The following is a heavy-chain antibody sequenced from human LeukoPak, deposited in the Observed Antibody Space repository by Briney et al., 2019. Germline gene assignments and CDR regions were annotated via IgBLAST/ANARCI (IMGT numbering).Heavy chain of an antibody. D-gene: IGHD3-9*01. Sequence: ASVKVSCKASGYTFTGYYMHWVRQAPGQGLEWMGWINPDSGDTNFAQDFQGRVSMTRDTSISTAYLELSRLTSDDTAYYYCARGQYYKILTGSFQYWGQGTLVTVSS. CDR3: ARGQYYKILTGSFQY. CDR1: GYTFTGYY. V-gene: IGHV1-2*02. J-gene: IGHJ4*02. CDR2: INPDSGDT.